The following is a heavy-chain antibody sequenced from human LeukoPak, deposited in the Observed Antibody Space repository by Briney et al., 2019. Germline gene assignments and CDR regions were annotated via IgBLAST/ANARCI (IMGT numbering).Heavy chain of an antibody. CDR2: IYYSGST. CDR1: GGSISSGDYY. J-gene: IGHJ4*02. Sequence: SQTLSLTCTVSGGSISSGDYYWSWIRQPPGKGLEWLGYIYYSGSTYYNPSLKSRVTISVDTSKNQFSLKLSSVTAADTAVYYCARDGVRLPLDYWGQGTLVTVSS. V-gene: IGHV4-30-4*01. CDR3: ARDGVRLPLDY. D-gene: IGHD2-15*01.